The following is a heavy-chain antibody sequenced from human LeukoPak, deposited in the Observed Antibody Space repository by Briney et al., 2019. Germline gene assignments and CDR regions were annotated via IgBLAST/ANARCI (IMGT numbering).Heavy chain of an antibody. D-gene: IGHD3-22*01. CDR1: GYTFTGYY. CDR2: INPNSGGT. J-gene: IGHJ1*01. V-gene: IGHV1-2*06. CDR3: ARRRYYDGSGYLE. Sequence: ASVKVSCKASGYTFTGYYMHWLRQAPGQGLEWMGRINPNSGGTNYAQKFQGRVTMTRDTSISTAYMELSRLRSDDTALYYCARRRYYDGSGYLEWGQGTLLSVSS.